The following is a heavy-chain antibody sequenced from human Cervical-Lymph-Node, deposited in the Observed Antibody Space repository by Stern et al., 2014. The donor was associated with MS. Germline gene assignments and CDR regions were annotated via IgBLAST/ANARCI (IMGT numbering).Heavy chain of an antibody. D-gene: IGHD2/OR15-2a*01. CDR2: IYYSGSN. Sequence: QLQLQESGPGLVKPSETLSLTCTVSGGSISSSSYYWGWIRQPPGKGREWIGSIYYSGSNYYTPPLKSRVPIPVDPSKNQFSLKLSSVTAADTAVYYCARHPLSQHWGQGTMVTVSS. J-gene: IGHJ3*01. CDR3: ARHPLSQH. V-gene: IGHV4-39*01. CDR1: GGSISSSSYY.